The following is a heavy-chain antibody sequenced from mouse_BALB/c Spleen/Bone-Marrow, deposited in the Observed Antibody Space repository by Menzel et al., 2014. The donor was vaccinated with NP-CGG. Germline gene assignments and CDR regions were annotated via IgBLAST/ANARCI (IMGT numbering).Heavy chain of an antibody. CDR1: GFTFSSFG. J-gene: IGHJ4*01. Sequence: EVQLVESGGGLAQPGGSRKLSCAASGFTFSSFGMHWVRQAPEKGLEWVAYISSGSSTIYYADTVKGRFTISRDNPKNTLFLQMTSLRSEDTAMYYCTRKGALITHYYAMDYWGQGTSVTVSS. CDR2: ISSGSSTI. V-gene: IGHV5-17*02. D-gene: IGHD2-4*01. CDR3: TRKGALITHYYAMDY.